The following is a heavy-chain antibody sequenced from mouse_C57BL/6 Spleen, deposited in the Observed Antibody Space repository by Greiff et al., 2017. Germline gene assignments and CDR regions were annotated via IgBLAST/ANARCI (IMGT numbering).Heavy chain of an antibody. V-gene: IGHV5-4*03. J-gene: IGHJ2*01. Sequence: EVKVVESGGGLVKPGGSLKLSCAASGFTFSSYAMSWVRQTPEKRLEWVATISDGGSYTYYPDNVKGRFTISRDNAKNNLYLQMSHLKSEDTAMYYCARLITYFDYWGQGTTLTVSS. CDR1: GFTFSSYA. CDR2: ISDGGSYT. D-gene: IGHD1-1*01. CDR3: ARLITYFDY.